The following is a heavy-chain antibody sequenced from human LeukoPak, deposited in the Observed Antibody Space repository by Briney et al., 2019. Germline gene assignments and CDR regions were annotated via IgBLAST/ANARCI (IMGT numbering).Heavy chain of an antibody. CDR3: ARDGNSGGWYGDY. D-gene: IGHD6-19*01. CDR1: GYTFTSYG. Sequence: ASVKVSCKASGYTFTSYGISWVRQAPGQGPEWMGGISAYNGNTNYAQKRQGRVTMTRDTSSSTAYMELGSLRSDDTAVYYCARDGNSGGWYGDYWGQGTLVTVSS. J-gene: IGHJ4*02. V-gene: IGHV1-18*01. CDR2: ISAYNGNT.